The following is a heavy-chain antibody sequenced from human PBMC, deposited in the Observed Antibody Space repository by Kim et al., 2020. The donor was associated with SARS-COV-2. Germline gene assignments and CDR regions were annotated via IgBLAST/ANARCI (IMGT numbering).Heavy chain of an antibody. CDR2: ISAYNGNT. D-gene: IGHD4-17*01. V-gene: IGHV1-18*04. J-gene: IGHJ6*02. Sequence: ASVKVSCKASGYTFTSYGISWVRQAPGQGLEWMGWISAYNGNTNYAQKLQGRVTMTTDTSTSTAYMELRSLRSDDTAVYYCARVGLLPTTVTTPYPARESPPLLTQSRYYYYYYGMDVWGQGTTVTVSS. CDR3: ARVGLLPTTVTTPYPARESPPLLTQSRYYYYYYGMDV. CDR1: GYTFTSYG.